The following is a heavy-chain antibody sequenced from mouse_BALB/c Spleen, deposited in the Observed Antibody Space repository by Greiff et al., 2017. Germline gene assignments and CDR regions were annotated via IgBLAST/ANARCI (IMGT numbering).Heavy chain of an antibody. CDR3: ARKDRVPFAY. J-gene: IGHJ3*01. V-gene: IGHV1-7*01. CDR1: GYTFTSYW. Sequence: QVQLQQSGPELVKPGASVKVSCKASGYTFTSYWMHWVKQRPGQGLEWIGYINPSTGYTEYNQKFKDKATLTADKSSSTAYMQLSSLTSEDSAVYYCARKDRVPFAYWGQGTLVTVSA. CDR2: INPSTGYT. D-gene: IGHD2-14*01.